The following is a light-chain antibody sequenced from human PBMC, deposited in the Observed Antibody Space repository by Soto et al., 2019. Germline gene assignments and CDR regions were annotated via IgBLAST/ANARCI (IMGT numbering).Light chain of an antibody. J-gene: IGKJ1*01. CDR1: QGIAIY. CDR2: AAS. V-gene: IGKV1-27*01. Sequence: DIQMTQSPASLSASVGDRVTITCRASQGIAIYLAWYQHKPGKVPKPLIYAASTLQSGVPSRFSGSGSGTDFTLTIASLQPEDVATYYCQKYDNDPWTFGQGTKVEIK. CDR3: QKYDNDPWT.